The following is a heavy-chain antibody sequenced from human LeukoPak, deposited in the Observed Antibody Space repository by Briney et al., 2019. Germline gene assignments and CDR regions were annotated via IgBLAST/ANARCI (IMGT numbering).Heavy chain of an antibody. D-gene: IGHD2-2*01. V-gene: IGHV3-30*03. CDR3: ATMGTTDY. J-gene: IGHJ4*02. CDR1: GFTFSSYG. CDR2: ISYDGSNK. Sequence: PGGSLRLSCAASGFTFSSYGMHWVRQAPGKGLEWVAVISYDGSNKYYADSVKGRFTISRDNSKNTLYLQMNSLRAEDTAVYYCATMGTTDYWGQGTLVTVSS.